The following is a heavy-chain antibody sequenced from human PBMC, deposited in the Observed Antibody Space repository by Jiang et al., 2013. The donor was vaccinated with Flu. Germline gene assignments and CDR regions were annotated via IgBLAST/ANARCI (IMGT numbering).Heavy chain of an antibody. Sequence: QLLESGGGLVQPGRSLRLSCTASGFSFGDYAVSWLRQAPGKGLEWVGFIRNKLYRGTTDYAASVKGRFTISRDDSKSIAYLQMSSLKTEDTAVYYCTRDLVRDIILIPATYFDYWGQGALVTASS. J-gene: IGHJ4*02. CDR1: GFSFGDYA. V-gene: IGHV3-49*03. D-gene: IGHD2-2*01. CDR3: TRDLVRDIILIPATYFDY. CDR2: IRNKLYRGTT.